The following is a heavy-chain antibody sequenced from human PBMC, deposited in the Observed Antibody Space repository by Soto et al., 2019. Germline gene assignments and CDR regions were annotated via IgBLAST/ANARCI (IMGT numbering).Heavy chain of an antibody. V-gene: IGHV1-18*04. CDR2: ISAYNGNT. CDR3: ARDDSSGCSFLGGNYYYYYGIDF. Sequence: GASVKVSCKASGYTFTSYGISWVRQAPGQGLEWMGWISAYNGNTNYAQKLQGRVTMTTDTSTSTAYMELRSLRSDDTAVYCFARDDSSGCSFLGGNYYYYYGIDFWGQGTTVTVSS. CDR1: GYTFTSYG. J-gene: IGHJ6*02. D-gene: IGHD6-19*01.